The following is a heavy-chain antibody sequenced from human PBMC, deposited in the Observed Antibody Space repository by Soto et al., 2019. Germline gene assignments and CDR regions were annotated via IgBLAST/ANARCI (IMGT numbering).Heavy chain of an antibody. J-gene: IGHJ6*02. Sequence: PGGSLRLSCAASGFTFSSYAMHWVRQAPGKGLEWVAVISYDGSNKYYADSVKGRFTISRDNSKNTLYLQMNSLRAEDTAVYYCAREEVRFGELGYYYYYGMDVWGQGTTVTVSS. CDR3: AREEVRFGELGYYYYYGMDV. CDR2: ISYDGSNK. CDR1: GFTFSSYA. V-gene: IGHV3-30-3*01. D-gene: IGHD3-10*01.